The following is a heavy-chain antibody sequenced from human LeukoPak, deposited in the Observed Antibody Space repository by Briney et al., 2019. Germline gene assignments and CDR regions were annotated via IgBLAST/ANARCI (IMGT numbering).Heavy chain of an antibody. CDR2: IRPDGNDR. V-gene: IGHV3-7*01. CDR3: ARGTAGANDY. Sequence: GGSLRLSCAASGFTFSDYWMIWVRQAPGKGLEWVANIRPDGNDRYLVDSARGRFTISRDNAKNSLYLQMNSLRAEDTAMYYCARGTAGANDYWGQGTLVTVSS. D-gene: IGHD4/OR15-4a*01. CDR1: GFTFSDYW. J-gene: IGHJ4*02.